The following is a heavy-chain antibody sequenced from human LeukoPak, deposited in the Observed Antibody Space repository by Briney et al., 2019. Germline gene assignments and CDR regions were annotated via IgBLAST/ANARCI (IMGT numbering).Heavy chain of an antibody. CDR2: ISYDGSNK. J-gene: IGHJ3*02. CDR3: ARDNDAFDI. V-gene: IGHV3-30-3*01. CDR1: GFTFSSYA. Sequence: HAGGSPRLSCAASGFTFSSYAMHWVRQAPGKGLEWVAVISYDGSNKYYADSVKGRFTISRDNSKNTLYLQMNSLRAEDTAVYYCARDNDAFDIWGQGTMVTVSS.